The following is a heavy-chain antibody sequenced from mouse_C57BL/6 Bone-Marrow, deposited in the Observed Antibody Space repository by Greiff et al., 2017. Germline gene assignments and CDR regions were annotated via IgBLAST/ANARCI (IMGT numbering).Heavy chain of an antibody. CDR1: GFSFNTYA. V-gene: IGHV10-1*01. Sequence: EVQVVESGGGLVQPKGSLKLSCAASGFSFNTYAMNWVRQAPGKGLEWVARIRSKSNNYATYYADSVKDRFTISRDDSESMLYLQRNNLKTEDAAMYYCVIGNYAYYTKDYWGQGTAVTVTS. D-gene: IGHD2-1*01. CDR2: IRSKSNNYAT. CDR3: VIGNYAYYTKDY. J-gene: IGHJ4*01.